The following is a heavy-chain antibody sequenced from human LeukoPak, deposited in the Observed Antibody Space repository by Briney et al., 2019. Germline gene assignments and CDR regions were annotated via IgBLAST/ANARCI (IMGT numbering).Heavy chain of an antibody. CDR2: ISPDGTTR. V-gene: IGHV3-74*01. Sequence: GGSLRLSCAASGFTFSGKWMHWVRQVPGKGLVWVSRISPDGTTRSYADSVKGRFTISRDNAKNTVYLQMNSLRVDDTAVYYCARDFYTNYYHSSGDDFDYWGQGTLVTVSS. CDR1: GFTFSGKW. D-gene: IGHD3-22*01. J-gene: IGHJ4*02. CDR3: ARDFYTNYYHSSGDDFDY.